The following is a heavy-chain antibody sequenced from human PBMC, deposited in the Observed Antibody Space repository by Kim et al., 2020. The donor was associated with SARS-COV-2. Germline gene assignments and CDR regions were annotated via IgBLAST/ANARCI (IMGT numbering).Heavy chain of an antibody. V-gene: IGHV3-23*01. CDR3: ARGRPNEDSTNCLNWFDP. CDR1: GFTFSNYA. J-gene: IGHJ5*02. D-gene: IGHD6-6*01. Sequence: GGSLRLSCAASGFTFSNYAMNWVRQAPGKGLEWVSGISGGGGSTYYADSVKGRFTISIDSSKNTLYLQMNSLRADDTAVYYCARGRPNEDSTNCLNWFDP. CDR2: ISGGGGST.